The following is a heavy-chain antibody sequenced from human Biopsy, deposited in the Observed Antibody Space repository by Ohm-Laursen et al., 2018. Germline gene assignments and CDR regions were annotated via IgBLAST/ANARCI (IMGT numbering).Heavy chain of an antibody. D-gene: IGHD3-3*01. CDR1: GGSLSDDY. CDR2: ISSGGRA. CDR3: ARERQFRFLEGAFDY. V-gene: IGHV4-59*01. Sequence: TPSLTCTVSGGSLSDDYWNWIRQPPGKGLQVIGYISSGGRAKYNPSLKSRLTISLDTSKNQLSLRLSSVTAADSAIYYCARERQFRFLEGAFDYWGQGILVTVSS. J-gene: IGHJ4*02.